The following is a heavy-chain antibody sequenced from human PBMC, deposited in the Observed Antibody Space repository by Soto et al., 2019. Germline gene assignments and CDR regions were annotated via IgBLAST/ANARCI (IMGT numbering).Heavy chain of an antibody. J-gene: IGHJ4*02. CDR1: GFTFARYS. Sequence: GGSLRLSCAASGFTFARYSMNWVRQAPGKGLEWVSSISSTTNYIYYGDSMKGRFTTSRDNAKNSLYLEMNSLRAEDTAVYYCARESEDLTSNFDYWGQGTLVTVSS. CDR3: ARESEDLTSNFDY. CDR2: ISSTTNYI. V-gene: IGHV3-21*06.